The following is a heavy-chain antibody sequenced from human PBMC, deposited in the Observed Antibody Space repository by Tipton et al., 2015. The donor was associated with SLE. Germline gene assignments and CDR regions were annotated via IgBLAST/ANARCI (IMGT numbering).Heavy chain of an antibody. J-gene: IGHJ3*02. Sequence: TLSLTCRVSGDSLSYYYWSWIRQPPGKGLEWIGYIYNGGSTNYNPSRKSRVTISVDTSKNQFSLNLTAVTAADTAVYFCARKSDTGDPIWGQGTMVTVSS. CDR3: ARKSDTGDPI. CDR2: IYNGGST. V-gene: IGHV4-59*01. CDR1: GDSLSYYY. D-gene: IGHD3-16*01.